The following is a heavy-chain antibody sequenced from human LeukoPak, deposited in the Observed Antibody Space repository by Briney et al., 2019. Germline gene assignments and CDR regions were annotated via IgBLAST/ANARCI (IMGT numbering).Heavy chain of an antibody. CDR3: ARPYYYDSRIDP. D-gene: IGHD3-22*01. J-gene: IGHJ5*02. CDR2: IYYSGST. CDR1: GGSISSSTYY. V-gene: IGHV4-39*01. Sequence: SETLSLTCTVSGGSISSSTYYWGWIRQPPGKGLEWIGSIYYSGSTYYNPSLKSRVTISVDTSKNQFSLSSVTAADTAVYYCARPYYYDSRIDPWGQGILVTVSS.